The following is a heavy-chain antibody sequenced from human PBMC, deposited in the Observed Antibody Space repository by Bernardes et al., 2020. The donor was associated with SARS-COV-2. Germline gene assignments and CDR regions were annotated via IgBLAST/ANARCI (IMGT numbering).Heavy chain of an antibody. D-gene: IGHD6-13*01. CDR3: AKASPHSSSWSTPYYYYGMDV. CDR2: ISGSGGST. Sequence: GGSLRLSCAASGFTSSSYAMSWVRQAPGKGLEWVSAISGSGGSTYYADSVKGRFTISRDNSKNTLYLQMNSLRAEDTAVYYCAKASPHSSSWSTPYYYYGMDVWGQGTTVTVSS. J-gene: IGHJ6*02. V-gene: IGHV3-23*01. CDR1: GFTSSSYA.